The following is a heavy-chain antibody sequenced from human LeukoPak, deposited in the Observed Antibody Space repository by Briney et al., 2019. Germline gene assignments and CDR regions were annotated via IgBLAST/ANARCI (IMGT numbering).Heavy chain of an antibody. CDR3: ATLGLLRGAGFNLATHFDS. CDR1: GVSISNNYYY. V-gene: IGHV4-39*01. CDR2: VHYTGST. D-gene: IGHD1-26*01. Sequence: KPSETLSLTCTVSGVSISNNYYYWAWIRQPPGKGLEMIGYVHYTGSTFYNSSLKSRVTISADTSQNQFSLSLTSVTAADTAVYYCATLGLLRGAGFNLATHFDSWGQGTRVTVSS. J-gene: IGHJ4*02.